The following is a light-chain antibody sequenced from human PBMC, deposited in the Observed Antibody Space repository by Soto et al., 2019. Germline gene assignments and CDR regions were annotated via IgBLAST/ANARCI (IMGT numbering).Light chain of an antibody. CDR3: QPYNNWPLT. J-gene: IGKJ4*01. V-gene: IGKV1-9*01. Sequence: IQLTQSPSSLSASVGDRVTITCRASQGISSYLAWYQQKPGKDPKLLIYAASTLQSGVPSRFSGSGSGTDFTLTISRLQTEDFAIYYCQPYNNWPLTCGGGTKGEIK. CDR2: AAS. CDR1: QGISSY.